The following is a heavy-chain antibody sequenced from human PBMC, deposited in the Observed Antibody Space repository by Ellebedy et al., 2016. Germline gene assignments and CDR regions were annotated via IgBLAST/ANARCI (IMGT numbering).Heavy chain of an antibody. D-gene: IGHD2-15*01. J-gene: IGHJ6*02. CDR2: ISSSGSTI. V-gene: IGHV3-48*03. Sequence: GESLKISXAASAFTFSSYDMNWVRQAPGKGLEWVSHISSSGSTIHYADSVKGRFTIFRDNARSALYLQMNTLRAEDTAVYYCTRVWSVVVRATRQYYYSGMDVWGQGTTVTVSS. CDR3: TRVWSVVVRATRQYYYSGMDV. CDR1: AFTFSSYD.